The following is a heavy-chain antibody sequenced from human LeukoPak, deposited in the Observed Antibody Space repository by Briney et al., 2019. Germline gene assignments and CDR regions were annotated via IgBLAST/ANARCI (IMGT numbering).Heavy chain of an antibody. CDR3: ARGGYQFEH. CDR2: IRSTGDGGTT. V-gene: IGHV3-49*03. J-gene: IGHJ1*01. D-gene: IGHD3-16*02. CDR1: GFTFGNYA. Sequence: GGSLRLSCTASGFTFGNYAMSWFRQAPGKGLEWIGSIRSTGDGGTTEYAASVEGRFVISREDSKSIAYLQMDSLESEDTAVYYCARGGYQFEHWGQGTLVTVSS.